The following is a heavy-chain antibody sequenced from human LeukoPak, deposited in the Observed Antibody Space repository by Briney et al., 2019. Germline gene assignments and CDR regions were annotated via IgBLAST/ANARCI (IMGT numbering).Heavy chain of an antibody. CDR3: ATTYGDYSGNAFDI. CDR2: ISGSGGST. D-gene: IGHD4-17*01. CDR1: GFTFSSYA. J-gene: IGHJ3*02. V-gene: IGHV3-23*01. Sequence: GGSLRLSCAASGFTFSSYAMSWVRQAPGKGLEWASAISGSGGSTYYADSVKGRFTISRDNSKNTLYLQMNSLRAEDTAVYYCATTYGDYSGNAFDIWGQGTMVTVSS.